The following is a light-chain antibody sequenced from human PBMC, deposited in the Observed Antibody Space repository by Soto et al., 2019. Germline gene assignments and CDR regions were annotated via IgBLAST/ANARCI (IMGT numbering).Light chain of an antibody. J-gene: IGKJ1*01. Sequence: DLQMTQSPSSVSASVGDTVTITGRASQDIDSWLAWYQQKPGKAPKLLIYAASSLQSGVPSRFSGSGSGTDFTFTISSLQPEDFATYYCQQGSSFPWTFGQGTKVEIK. CDR2: AAS. CDR3: QQGSSFPWT. CDR1: QDIDSW. V-gene: IGKV1-12*01.